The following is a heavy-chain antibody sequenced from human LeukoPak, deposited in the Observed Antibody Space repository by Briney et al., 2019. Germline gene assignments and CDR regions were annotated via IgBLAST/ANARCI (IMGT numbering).Heavy chain of an antibody. J-gene: IGHJ4*02. V-gene: IGHV3-49*04. CDR2: IRSKAYGGTT. CDR1: GFTFGDYA. Sequence: GGSLRLSCTASGFTFGDYAMSWVRQAPGKGLEWVGFIRSKAYGGTTEYAASVKGRFTISRDDSKSIAYLQMNSLKTEDTAVYYCARVYDSSGYHPFGYWGQGTLVTVSS. D-gene: IGHD3-22*01. CDR3: ARVYDSSGYHPFGY.